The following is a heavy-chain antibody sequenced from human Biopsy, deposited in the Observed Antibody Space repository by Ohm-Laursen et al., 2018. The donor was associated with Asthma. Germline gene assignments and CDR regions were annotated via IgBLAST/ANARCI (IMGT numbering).Heavy chain of an antibody. D-gene: IGHD4-17*01. Sequence: SVKVSCKISGYSLTDLSMHWVRQAPGQGLEWMGGHDHEEGGTVNARRFQGRVTMTEDTSTDTACMELSSLSSDDTAVYYCAPDFPKDYVRYNFQFWGQGTLVTVSS. CDR1: GYSLTDLS. CDR3: APDFPKDYVRYNFQF. V-gene: IGHV1-24*01. CDR2: HDHEEGGT. J-gene: IGHJ4*02.